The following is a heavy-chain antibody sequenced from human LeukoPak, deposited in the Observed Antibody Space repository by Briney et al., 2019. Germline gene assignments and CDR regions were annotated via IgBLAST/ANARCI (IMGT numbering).Heavy chain of an antibody. D-gene: IGHD2-2*01. J-gene: IGHJ4*02. CDR2: MDYSGST. Sequence: KPSGTLSLTCPVSGGSVSSGSYYWSWIRQPPGKGLGWIRNMDYSGSTNYNPSRKSRVTISVDTSKNQFSLKLSSVTAADTAVYYCARGSSVVVPAAMPLDYWGQGTLVTVSS. CDR3: ARGSSVVVPAAMPLDY. CDR1: GGSVSSGSYY. V-gene: IGHV4-61*01.